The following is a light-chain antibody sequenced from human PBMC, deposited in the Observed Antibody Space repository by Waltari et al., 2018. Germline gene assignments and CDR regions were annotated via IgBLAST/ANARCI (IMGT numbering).Light chain of an antibody. J-gene: IGLJ2*01. Sequence: QSALTQPPSASGSPGQSVTIPCTGTSNDVGGFNYVSWYQQHPGKAPKVMIYEVSKRPSGVPDRFSGSKSGHTASLTVSGLQAEDEAEYYCSSYAGSTVVFGGGTKLTVL. CDR2: EVS. CDR1: SNDVGGFNY. V-gene: IGLV2-8*01. CDR3: SSYAGSTVV.